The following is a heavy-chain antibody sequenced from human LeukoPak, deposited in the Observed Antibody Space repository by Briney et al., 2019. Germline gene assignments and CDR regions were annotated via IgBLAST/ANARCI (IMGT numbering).Heavy chain of an antibody. V-gene: IGHV3-11*04. J-gene: IGHJ4*02. CDR1: GFTFSNAW. CDR2: ISTSGSTI. D-gene: IGHD3-10*01. Sequence: PGGSLRLSCAASGFTFSNAWMSWVRQAPGKGLEWVSYISTSGSTIYHTDSVKGRFTISRDNAKNSLYLQMNSLRAEDTAVYYCARGTRYYGSGSFDYWGQGTLVTVSS. CDR3: ARGTRYYGSGSFDY.